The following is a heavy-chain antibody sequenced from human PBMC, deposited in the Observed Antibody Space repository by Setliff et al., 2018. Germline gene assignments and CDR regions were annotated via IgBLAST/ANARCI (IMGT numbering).Heavy chain of an antibody. V-gene: IGHV1-18*01. J-gene: IGHJ4*02. CDR3: SRLVRFCTRTSCQRLSGGEF. Sequence: GASVKVSCKTSGYTFSDYGIAWVRQAPGQGLEWMGWISAHTGNTFYSPSLHGRLTLTTDTSTATAHMELRNLAFNDTAVYYCSRLVRFCTRTSCQRLSGGEFWGQGTLVTVSS. D-gene: IGHD2-8*01. CDR1: GYTFSDYG. CDR2: ISAHTGNT.